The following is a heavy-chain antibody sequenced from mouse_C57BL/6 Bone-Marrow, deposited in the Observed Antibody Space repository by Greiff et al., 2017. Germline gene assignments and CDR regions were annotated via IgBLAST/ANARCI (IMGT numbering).Heavy chain of an antibody. V-gene: IGHV14-3*01. CDR1: GFTIKNTY. CDR3: ARGAMDY. CDR2: IDPANGNT. Sequence: EVKLQQSVAELVRPGASVKLSCTASGFTIKNTYMHWVKQRPEQGLEWIGRIDPANGNTKYAPKFQGKATITADTSSNTAYLQLSSLTSEDTAIYYCARGAMDYWGQGTSVTVSS. J-gene: IGHJ4*01.